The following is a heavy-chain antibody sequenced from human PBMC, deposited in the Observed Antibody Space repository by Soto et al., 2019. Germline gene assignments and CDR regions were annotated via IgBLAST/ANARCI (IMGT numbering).Heavy chain of an antibody. V-gene: IGHV3-33*01. CDR3: ARKGQYYYDSSGYFPLDY. J-gene: IGHJ4*02. CDR2: IWYDGSNK. CDR1: GFTFSSYG. Sequence: GGSLRLSCAASGFTFSSYGMHWVRQAPGKGLEWVAVIWYDGSNKYYADSVKGRFTISRDNSKNTLYLQMNSLRAEDTAVYYCARKGQYYYDSSGYFPLDYWGQGTLVTVS. D-gene: IGHD3-22*01.